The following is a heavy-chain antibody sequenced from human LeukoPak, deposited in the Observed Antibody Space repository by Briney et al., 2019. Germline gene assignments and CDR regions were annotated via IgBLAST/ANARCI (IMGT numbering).Heavy chain of an antibody. Sequence: GGSLRLSCAASGFTFSNAWMSWVRQAPGKGLEWVGRIKSKTNGGTKDYAAPVRGRITISRDDSKNTLYLQMNSLKTEDTAVYYCTTDFASVYYFDYWGQGTLVTVSS. CDR1: GFTFSNAW. J-gene: IGHJ4*02. D-gene: IGHD5/OR15-5a*01. CDR2: IKSKTNGGTK. CDR3: TTDFASVYYFDY. V-gene: IGHV3-15*01.